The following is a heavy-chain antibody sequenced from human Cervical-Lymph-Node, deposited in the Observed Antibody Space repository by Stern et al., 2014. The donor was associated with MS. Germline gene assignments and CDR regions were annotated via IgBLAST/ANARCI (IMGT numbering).Heavy chain of an antibody. CDR2: ISWNSGSI. Sequence: EVQLVESGGGLVQPGRSLRLSCAASGFTFDDYAMHWVRQAPGKGLEGVSGISWNSGSIGYADSVKGRFTISRDNAKNSLYLQMNSLRAEDTALYYCAKAPGYGDYFDYWGQGTLVTVSS. D-gene: IGHD4-17*01. V-gene: IGHV3-9*01. CDR3: AKAPGYGDYFDY. CDR1: GFTFDDYA. J-gene: IGHJ4*02.